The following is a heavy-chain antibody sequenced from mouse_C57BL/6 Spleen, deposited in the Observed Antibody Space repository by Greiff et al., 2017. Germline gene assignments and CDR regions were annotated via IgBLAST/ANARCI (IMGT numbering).Heavy chain of an antibody. J-gene: IGHJ3*01. CDR2: INPGSGGT. Sequence: VQLQQSGAELVRPGTSVKVSCKASGYAFTNYLIEWVKQRPGQGLEWIGVINPGSGGTNYNEKFKGKATLTADKSSSTAYMQRSSLTSEDSAVYFCARDDYDPAWFAYWGQGTLVTVSA. CDR3: ARDDYDPAWFAY. V-gene: IGHV1-54*01. CDR1: GYAFTNYL. D-gene: IGHD2-4*01.